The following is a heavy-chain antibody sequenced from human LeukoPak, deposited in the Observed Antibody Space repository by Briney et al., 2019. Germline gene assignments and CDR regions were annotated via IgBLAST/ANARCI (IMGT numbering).Heavy chain of an antibody. V-gene: IGHV3-33*08. D-gene: IGHD4-23*01. CDR3: ARDRDNDYGGNAPDY. J-gene: IGHJ4*02. CDR2: IWYDGSNK. Sequence: QPGGSLRLSCAASGFTFSSYGMHWVRQAPGKGLEWVAVIWYDGSNKYYADSVKGRFIISRGNSKNTLYLQMNSLRAEDTAVYYCARDRDNDYGGNAPDYWGQGTLVTVSS. CDR1: GFTFSSYG.